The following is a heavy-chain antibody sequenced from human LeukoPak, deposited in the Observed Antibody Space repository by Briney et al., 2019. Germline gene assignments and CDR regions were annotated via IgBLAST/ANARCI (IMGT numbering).Heavy chain of an antibody. CDR1: GYSFTGYH. CDR2: INPNSGGT. D-gene: IGHD5-18*01. V-gene: IGHV1-2*02. J-gene: IGHJ4*02. CDR3: ARVEYSTLPGTGAPSYYFDY. Sequence: ASVKVSCKASGYSFTGYHIYWVRQAPGQGLEWMGWINPNSGGTNYAQEFQGRITMTRDTSITTAYMDLTRLNSDDTAIYYCARVEYSTLPGTGAPSYYFDYWGQGTLVTVSS.